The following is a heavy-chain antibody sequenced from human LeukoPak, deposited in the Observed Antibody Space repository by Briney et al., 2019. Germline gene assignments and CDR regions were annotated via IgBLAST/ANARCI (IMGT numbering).Heavy chain of an antibody. J-gene: IGHJ6*03. CDR3: ARVSVVVAATRGGGYYYMDV. CDR2: IYYSGST. V-gene: IGHV4-59*01. CDR1: GGSISNYY. Sequence: SETLSLTCTVSGGSISNYYWSWIRQPPGKGLEWIGYIYYSGSTNYNPSLKSRVTISVDTSKNQFSLKLSSVTAADTAVYYCARVSVVVAATRGGGYYYMDVWGKGTTVTVSS. D-gene: IGHD2-15*01.